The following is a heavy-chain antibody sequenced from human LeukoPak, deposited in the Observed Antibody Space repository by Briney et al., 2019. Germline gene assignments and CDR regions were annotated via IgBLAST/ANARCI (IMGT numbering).Heavy chain of an antibody. CDR2: IYYDGST. CDR3: ARINYGDY. J-gene: IGHJ4*02. CDR1: GYSISSGYY. V-gene: IGHV4-38-2*02. Sequence: PSETLSLTCTVSGYSISSGYYWGWIRQPPGKGLEWIGTIYYDGSTYYNPSLKSRVTISVDTSKNQFSLKLSSVTAADTAVYYWARINYGDYWGQGTLVTVSS.